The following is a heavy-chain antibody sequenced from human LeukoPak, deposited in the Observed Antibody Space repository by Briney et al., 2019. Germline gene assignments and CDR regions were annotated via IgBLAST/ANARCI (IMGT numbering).Heavy chain of an antibody. Sequence: SETLSLTCTVSGDSINSLDLWSWVRQPPGKGLEWIGEMYLSGTTHSNPSVKSRVTISIDKSKNQFFLNLSSVTAADTAAYYCARVRSHTLPTEDAFDIWGQGTMVTVSS. CDR1: GDSINSLDL. D-gene: IGHD1-26*01. V-gene: IGHV4-4*02. CDR3: ARVRSHTLPTEDAFDI. J-gene: IGHJ3*02. CDR2: MYLSGTT.